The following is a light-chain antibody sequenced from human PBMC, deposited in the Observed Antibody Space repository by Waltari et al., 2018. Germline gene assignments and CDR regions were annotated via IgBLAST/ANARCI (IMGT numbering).Light chain of an antibody. V-gene: IGLV10-54*04. Sequence: QAGLTQPPSLSRDLGQTATLTCTGNKNNVANQGAAWLQQHRGHPPKLLSFRSNNRRSGIAERFSASTSGNTAALTITGLQPDDEADYYCSAWDSDLVAVVFGGGTKLTVL. CDR2: RSN. CDR3: SAWDSDLVAVV. J-gene: IGLJ3*02. CDR1: KNNVANQG.